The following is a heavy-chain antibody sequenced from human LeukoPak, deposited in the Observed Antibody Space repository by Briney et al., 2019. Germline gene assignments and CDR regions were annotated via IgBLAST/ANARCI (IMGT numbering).Heavy chain of an antibody. V-gene: IGHV1-8*02. D-gene: IGHD2-15*01. Sequence: ASVKVSCKASGYTFTSYGISWVRQAPGQGLEWMGWMNPNSGSTGYAQKFQGRVTMTRNTSISTVYMELSSLRSEDTAVHYCARAGGYCGRISCPYYFDYWGQGSLVAVSS. CDR2: MNPNSGST. J-gene: IGHJ4*02. CDR1: GYTFTSYG. CDR3: ARAGGYCGRISCPYYFDY.